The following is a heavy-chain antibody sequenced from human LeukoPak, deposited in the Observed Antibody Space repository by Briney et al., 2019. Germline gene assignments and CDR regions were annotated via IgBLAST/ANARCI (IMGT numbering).Heavy chain of an antibody. Sequence: SETLSLTCTVSGGSISPYYWSWIRQPPGKGLEWIGYIYYSGTTNYNPSLKSRVTMSVDTSNNHLSLRLTSVTAADTALYYCARRSYNYYGLDVWGQGTTITVSS. V-gene: IGHV4-59*08. D-gene: IGHD2-15*01. J-gene: IGHJ6*02. CDR2: IYYSGTT. CDR1: GGSISPYY. CDR3: ARRSYNYYGLDV.